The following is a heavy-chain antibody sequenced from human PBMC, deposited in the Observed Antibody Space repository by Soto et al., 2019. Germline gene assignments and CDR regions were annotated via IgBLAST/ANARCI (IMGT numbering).Heavy chain of an antibody. V-gene: IGHV4-31*03. CDR2: IYYSGST. J-gene: IGHJ6*02. Sequence: SXTLSLTCTVSGGSISSGGYYWSWIRQHPGKGLEWIGYIYYSGSTYYNPSLKSRVTISVDTSKNQFSLKLSSVTAADTAVYYCARSIAARRHLPYGMDVWGQGNTVTVSS. D-gene: IGHD6-6*01. CDR1: GGSISSGGYY. CDR3: ARSIAARRHLPYGMDV.